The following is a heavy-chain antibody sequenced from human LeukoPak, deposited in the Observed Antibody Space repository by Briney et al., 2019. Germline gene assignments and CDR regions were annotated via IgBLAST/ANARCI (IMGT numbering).Heavy chain of an antibody. CDR1: GGSISSGGYY. Sequence: PSETLSLTCTVSGGSISSGGYYWSWIRQHPGKGLEWIGYIYYSGSTYYNPSLKSRVTISVDTSKNQFSLKLSSVTAADTAVHYCVSATTVTTLLGYWGQGTLVTVSS. CDR3: VSATTVTTLLGY. CDR2: IYYSGST. V-gene: IGHV4-31*03. J-gene: IGHJ4*02. D-gene: IGHD4-17*01.